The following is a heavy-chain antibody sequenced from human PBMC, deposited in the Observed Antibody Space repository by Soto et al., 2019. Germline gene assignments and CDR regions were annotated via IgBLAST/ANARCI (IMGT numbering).Heavy chain of an antibody. CDR3: ARDRVVAAATLYYYGMDV. D-gene: IGHD2-15*01. Sequence: SETLSLTCTVSGGSISSGGYYWSWIRQHPGKGLGWIGYIYYSGSTYYNPSLKSRVTISVDTFKNQFSLKLSSVTAADTAVYYCARDRVVAAATLYYYGMDVWGQGTTVTVSS. J-gene: IGHJ6*02. V-gene: IGHV4-31*03. CDR1: GGSISSGGYY. CDR2: IYYSGST.